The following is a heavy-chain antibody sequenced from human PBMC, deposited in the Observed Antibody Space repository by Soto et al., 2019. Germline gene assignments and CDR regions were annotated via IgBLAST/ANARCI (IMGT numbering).Heavy chain of an antibody. CDR3: AHKGGRGAGMDV. V-gene: IGHV2-5*02. CDR1: GFSVSTSGVG. D-gene: IGHD2-15*01. CDR2: IYWDDDK. J-gene: IGHJ6*02. Sequence: QITLKESGPTLVKPTQTLTLTCTCSGFSVSTSGVGWAWISQPPGKALEWLALIYWDDDKRYSPFRQSRVTITQDTSKNQVVLTMTNMDPVDPATYYCAHKGGRGAGMDVWGQGTTVTVSS.